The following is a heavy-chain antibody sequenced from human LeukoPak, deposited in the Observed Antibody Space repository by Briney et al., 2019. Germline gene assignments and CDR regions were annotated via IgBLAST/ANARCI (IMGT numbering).Heavy chain of an antibody. CDR1: GFTFNNYG. D-gene: IGHD3-10*01. CDR3: ARDTDYASGTMYDY. J-gene: IGHJ4*02. CDR2: ISGSSNYI. V-gene: IGHV3-21*01. Sequence: GGSLRLSCAASGFTFNNYGMNWVRQAPGKGLEWVSSISGSSNYIYYADSVKGRFTISRDNAMNSLYLQMNSLRAEDTAVYYCARDTDYASGTMYDYWGQGTLVTVSS.